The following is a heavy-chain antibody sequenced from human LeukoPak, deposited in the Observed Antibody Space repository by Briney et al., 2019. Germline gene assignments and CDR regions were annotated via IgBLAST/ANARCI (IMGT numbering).Heavy chain of an antibody. Sequence: SETLSLTCTASGGSISGYYWSWIRQPAGKGLEWIGRIYTSGSTNYNPSLKSRVTMSVDTSKNQFSLKLSSVTAADTAVYYCARDRPYGSGSYYTNWFDPWGQGTLVTVSS. J-gene: IGHJ5*02. CDR2: IYTSGST. D-gene: IGHD3-10*01. V-gene: IGHV4-4*07. CDR1: GGSISGYY. CDR3: ARDRPYGSGSYYTNWFDP.